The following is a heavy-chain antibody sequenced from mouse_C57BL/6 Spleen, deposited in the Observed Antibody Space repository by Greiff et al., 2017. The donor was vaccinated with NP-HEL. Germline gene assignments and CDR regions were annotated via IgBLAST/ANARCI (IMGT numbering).Heavy chain of an antibody. CDR3: ARTIATVVAKAMDY. CDR2: IYPGDGNT. D-gene: IGHD1-1*01. CDR1: GYAFSSSW. J-gene: IGHJ4*01. V-gene: IGHV1-82*01. Sequence: QVQLQQSGPELVKPGASVKISCKASGYAFSSSWMNWVKQRPGQCLEWIGRIYPGDGNTNYNGKFKGKATLTADKSSSTAYMQLSSLTSEDSAVYFCARTIATVVAKAMDYWGQGTTVTVSS.